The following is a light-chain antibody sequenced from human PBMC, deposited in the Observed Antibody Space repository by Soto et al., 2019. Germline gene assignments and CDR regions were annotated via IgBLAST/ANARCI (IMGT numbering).Light chain of an antibody. Sequence: EIVFTQSPGTPSLSPGERATLSCRASQSVGSNLAWYQPKPGLAPTPPMPDASSRASGVPGRFTGGGSGTDFTLTIRSLEPEDFALYYCQQYVGSGSPITFGQGTRLEIK. CDR2: DAS. V-gene: IGKV3-20*01. CDR3: QQYVGSGSPIT. J-gene: IGKJ5*01. CDR1: QSVGSN.